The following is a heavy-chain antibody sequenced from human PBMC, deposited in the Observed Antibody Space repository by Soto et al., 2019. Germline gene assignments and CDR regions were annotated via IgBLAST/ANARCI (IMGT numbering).Heavy chain of an antibody. CDR3: ARDIGGWFDP. V-gene: IGHV4-61*01. CDR1: GGSISTRSSY. J-gene: IGHJ5*02. Sequence: PSETLSLTCTVSGGSISTRSSYWGWIRQPPGKGLEWIGYIYYSGSTNYNPSLKSRVTISVDTSKNQFSLKLSSVTAADTAVYYCARDIGGWFDPWGQGTLVTVSS. CDR2: IYYSGST. D-gene: IGHD3-10*01.